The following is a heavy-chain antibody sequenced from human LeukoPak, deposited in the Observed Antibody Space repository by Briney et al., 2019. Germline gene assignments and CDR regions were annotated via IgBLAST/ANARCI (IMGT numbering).Heavy chain of an antibody. CDR2: ISGSGGTT. CDR3: AKDANYGVRLFDY. V-gene: IGHV3-23*01. CDR1: GFPFGTYA. D-gene: IGHD3-10*01. Sequence: GGSLRLSCTASGFPFGTYAMTXXXXXXGXXXXXXSSISGSGGTTYXADSXXGRXXXSXDNSKXTLYLQMNGLRAEDTAVYYCAKDANYGVRLFDYWGQGTLVTVSS. J-gene: IGHJ4*02.